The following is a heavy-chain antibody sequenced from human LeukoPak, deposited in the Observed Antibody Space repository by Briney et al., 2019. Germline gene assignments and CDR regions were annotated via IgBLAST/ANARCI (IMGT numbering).Heavy chain of an antibody. J-gene: IGHJ6*02. CDR2: IYTDGRT. CDR1: GFTFSNYA. D-gene: IGHD2/OR15-2a*01. V-gene: IGHV3-66*01. CDR3: ARDPGSINGMDV. Sequence: GGSLRLSCAASGFTFSNYAMNWVRQAPGKGLEWVSVIYTDGRTYYADSVKGRFTISRDNSKNTLYLQMNGLRAEDTALYYCARDPGSINGMDVWGQGTTVTVSS.